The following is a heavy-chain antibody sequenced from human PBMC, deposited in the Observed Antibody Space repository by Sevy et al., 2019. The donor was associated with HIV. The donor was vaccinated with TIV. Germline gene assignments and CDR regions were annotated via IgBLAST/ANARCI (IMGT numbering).Heavy chain of an antibody. Sequence: GGSLRLSCAASGFTFSTYSMNWVRQAPGKGLEWVSFISSSSNYIYYADSLKGRFTTSRDNAKNSLYLQMNSLRAEDTAVYYCARDPPNTIFDAMDVWGQGTTVTVSS. CDR2: ISSSSNYI. V-gene: IGHV3-21*01. CDR1: GFTFSTYS. D-gene: IGHD3-3*01. J-gene: IGHJ6*02. CDR3: ARDPPNTIFDAMDV.